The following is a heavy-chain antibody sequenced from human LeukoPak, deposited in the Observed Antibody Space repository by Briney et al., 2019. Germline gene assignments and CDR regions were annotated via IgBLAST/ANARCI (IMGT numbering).Heavy chain of an antibody. D-gene: IGHD3-22*01. V-gene: IGHV3-7*01. CDR3: APPHDSSGND. CDR2: IKYDGTHK. J-gene: IGHJ4*02. Sequence: GGSLRLSCVASGISFSSYWMAWVRQAPGKGLEWVANIKYDGTHKFYADSVKGRFTISRDNAKNSLFLGMNSLTADDTAVYFCAPPHDSSGNDGGQGPLVTVS. CDR1: GISFSSYW.